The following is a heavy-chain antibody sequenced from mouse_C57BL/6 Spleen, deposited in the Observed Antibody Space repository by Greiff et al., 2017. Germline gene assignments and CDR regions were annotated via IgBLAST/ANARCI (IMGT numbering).Heavy chain of an antibody. V-gene: IGHV1-69*01. CDR2: IDPSDSYT. CDR1: GYTFTSYW. Sequence: QVQLQQPGAELVMPGASVKLSCKASGYTFTSYWMHWVKQRPGQGLEWIGEIDPSDSYTNYNQKFKGKSTLTVDKSSSTAYMQLSSLTSEDSAVYYGARGGHYSNYEGYFDNWGKATALKVAS. J-gene: IGHJ2*01. D-gene: IGHD2-5*01. CDR3: ARGGHYSNYEGYFDN.